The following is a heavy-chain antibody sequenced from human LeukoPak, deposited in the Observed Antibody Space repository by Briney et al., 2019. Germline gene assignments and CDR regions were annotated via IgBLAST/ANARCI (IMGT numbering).Heavy chain of an antibody. V-gene: IGHV3-53*01. D-gene: IGHD5-24*01. CDR1: GFTVSSNY. CDR2: IYSGGST. CDR3: ALIGGSERWGYYFDY. J-gene: IGHJ4*02. Sequence: GGSLRLSCAASGFTVSSNYMSWVRQAPGKGLEWVSVIYSGGSTYYADPVKGRFTISRDNSKNTLYIQMNSLRAEDTAVYYCALIGGSERWGYYFDYWGQGTLVTVSS.